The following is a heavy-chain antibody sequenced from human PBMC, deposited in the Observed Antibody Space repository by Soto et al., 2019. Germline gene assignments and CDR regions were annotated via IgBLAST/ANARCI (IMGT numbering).Heavy chain of an antibody. V-gene: IGHV4-34*01. J-gene: IGHJ4*02. CDR1: GGSFSGYY. D-gene: IGHD6-13*01. Sequence: TLSLTCAVYGGSFSGYYWSWIRQPPGKGLEWIGEINHSGSTNYNPSLKSRVTISVDTSKNQFSLKPSSVTAADTAVYYCARTIWYLGPTLDYWGQGTLVTVSS. CDR3: ARTIWYLGPTLDY. CDR2: INHSGST.